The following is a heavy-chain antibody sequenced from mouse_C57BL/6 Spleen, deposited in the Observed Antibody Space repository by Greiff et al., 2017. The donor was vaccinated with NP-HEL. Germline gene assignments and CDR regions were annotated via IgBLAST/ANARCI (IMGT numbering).Heavy chain of an antibody. CDR2: IDPDSGGT. J-gene: IGHJ3*01. Sequence: QSCKASGYTFTSYWMHWVKQRPGRGLAWIGRIDPDSGGTKYNEKFKSMATLTVDKPSSTAYMQLSSLTSEDSAVYYCARVPYGNWFAYWGQGTLVTVSA. CDR3: ARVPYGNWFAY. CDR1: GYTFTSYW. V-gene: IGHV1-72*01. D-gene: IGHD2-1*01.